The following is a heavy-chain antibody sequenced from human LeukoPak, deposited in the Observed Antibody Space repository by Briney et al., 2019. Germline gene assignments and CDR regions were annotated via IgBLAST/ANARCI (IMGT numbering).Heavy chain of an antibody. V-gene: IGHV3-23*01. J-gene: IGHJ6*02. Sequence: GGSLRLSCAASGFTFSAYWMHWVRQAPGKGLVWVSAISGSGGSTYYADSVKGRFTISRDDSKNTLYLQMNSLRAEDTAVYYCAKELPAALRYFDWLYPYYYGMDVWGQGTTVTVSS. CDR2: ISGSGGST. CDR1: GFTFSAYW. CDR3: AKELPAALRYFDWLYPYYYGMDV. D-gene: IGHD3-9*01.